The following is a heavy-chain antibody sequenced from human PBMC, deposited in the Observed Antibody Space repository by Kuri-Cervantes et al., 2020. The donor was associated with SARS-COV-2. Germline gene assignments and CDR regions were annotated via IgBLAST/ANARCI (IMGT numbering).Heavy chain of an antibody. CDR1: GYTFTSYD. D-gene: IGHD3-10*01. V-gene: IGHV1-8*01. J-gene: IGHJ4*02. Sequence: ASVKVSCKASGYTFTSYDINWVRQATGQGPEWMGWMNPNSGNTGYAQKFQGRVTMTRNTSISTAYMELSSLRSEDTAVYYCARAAPNYYGSGRPLDYWGQGTLVTVSS. CDR2: MNPNSGNT. CDR3: ARAAPNYYGSGRPLDY.